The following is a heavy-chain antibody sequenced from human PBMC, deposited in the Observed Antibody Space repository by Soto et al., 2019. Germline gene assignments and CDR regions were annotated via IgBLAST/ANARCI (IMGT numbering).Heavy chain of an antibody. V-gene: IGHV1-58*01. Sequence: QMQLVQSGPEVKKPGTSVKVSCKASGFTFTSSAVQWVRQARGQRLEWIGWIVVGSGNTNYAQKFQERVTITRDMSTSTAYMELSSLRSEDTAVYYCAAVPAAGTVFYYYYGMDVWGQGTTVTVSS. J-gene: IGHJ6*02. D-gene: IGHD6-13*01. CDR3: AAVPAAGTVFYYYYGMDV. CDR2: IVVGSGNT. CDR1: GFTFTSSA.